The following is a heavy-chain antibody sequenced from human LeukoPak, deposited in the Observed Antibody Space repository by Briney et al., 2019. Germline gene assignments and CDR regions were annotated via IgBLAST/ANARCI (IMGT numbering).Heavy chain of an antibody. V-gene: IGHV1-2*02. D-gene: IGHD3-10*01. CDR3: ARDFLGSGSDGSWFDP. Sequence: ASVKVSCKASGYTFTGYYMHWVRQAPGQGLEWMGWINPNSGGTNYAQKLQGRVTMTTDTSTSTAYMELRSLRSDDTAVYYCARDFLGSGSDGSWFDPWGQGTLVTVSS. CDR1: GYTFTGYY. J-gene: IGHJ5*02. CDR2: INPNSGGT.